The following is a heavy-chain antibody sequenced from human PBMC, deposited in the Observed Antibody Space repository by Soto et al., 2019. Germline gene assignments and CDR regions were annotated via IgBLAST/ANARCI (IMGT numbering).Heavy chain of an antibody. CDR1: GGSISSYY. V-gene: IGHV4-59*08. J-gene: IGHJ4*02. D-gene: IGHD3-3*01. CDR3: ARGDFAWEPSTDY. CDR2: IYYSGST. Sequence: SETLSVTWTVSGGSISSYYWSWIRQPPGKGLEWIGYIYYSGSTNYNPSLKSRVTISVDTSKNQFSLKLSSVTAADTAVYYCARGDFAWEPSTDYWGQGTLVTVSS.